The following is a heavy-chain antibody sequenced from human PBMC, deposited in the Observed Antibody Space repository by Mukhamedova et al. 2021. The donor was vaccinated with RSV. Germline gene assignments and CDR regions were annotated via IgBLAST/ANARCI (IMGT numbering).Heavy chain of an antibody. V-gene: IGHV1-46*01. CDR2: INPSGGST. Sequence: APGQGLEWMGIINPSGGSTSYAQKFQGRVTMTRDTSTSTVYMELSSLRSEDTAVYYCARQGVEGSWFDPWGQGTLGTVSS. J-gene: IGHJ5*02. D-gene: IGHD3-10*01. CDR3: ARQGVEGSWFDP.